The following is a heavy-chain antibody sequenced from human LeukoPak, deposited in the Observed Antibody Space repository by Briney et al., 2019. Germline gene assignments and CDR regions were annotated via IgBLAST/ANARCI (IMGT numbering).Heavy chain of an antibody. CDR3: ARNGAPVVTAITPYYYYMDV. Sequence: GGSLRLSCAASGFIFSPTGMTRVRQAPGKGLEWVSTITSSDYPSYTDSVKGRFTISRDNAQNSLYLQMNSLRAEDTAVYYCARNGAPVVTAITPYYYYMDVWGKGTTVTVSS. V-gene: IGHV3-21*01. J-gene: IGHJ6*03. CDR1: GFIFSPTG. CDR2: ITSSDYP. D-gene: IGHD2-21*02.